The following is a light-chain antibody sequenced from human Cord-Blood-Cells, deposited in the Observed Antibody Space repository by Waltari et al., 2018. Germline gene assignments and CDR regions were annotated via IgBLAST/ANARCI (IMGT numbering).Light chain of an antibody. CDR1: SSDVGSYKL. J-gene: IGLJ1*01. CDR2: EGS. V-gene: IGLV2-23*01. Sequence: QSAMTKHASVSGSPGQSITISCTGTSSDVGSYKLVSCYQQHPGKAPKLMIYEGSKRPSGVSNRFSGSKSGNTASLTISGLQAEDEADYYCCSYAGSYVFGTGTKVTVL. CDR3: CSYAGSYV.